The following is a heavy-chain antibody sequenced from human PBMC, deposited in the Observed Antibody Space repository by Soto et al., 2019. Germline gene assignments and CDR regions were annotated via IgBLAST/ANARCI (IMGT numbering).Heavy chain of an antibody. V-gene: IGHV5-10-1*01. D-gene: IGHD6-13*01. Sequence: GESLNISCEASGYYFSNYAIILVRQLAGKGLEWMGKIDPGDSDANYSPSFHGHVTISADMSITTAYLLWGSLKASDSAMYYCTRGAAVRPGYYAMDVWGQGTTVTVSS. CDR3: TRGAAVRPGYYAMDV. CDR2: IDPGDSDA. J-gene: IGHJ6*02. CDR1: GYYFSNYA.